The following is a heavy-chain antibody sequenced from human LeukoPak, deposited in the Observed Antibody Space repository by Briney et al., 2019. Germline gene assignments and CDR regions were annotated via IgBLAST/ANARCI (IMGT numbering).Heavy chain of an antibody. CDR1: GGSISSGDYY. CDR3: AREQVAASDYYYYGMDV. Sequence: SETLSLTCTVSGGSISSGDYYWSWIRQPPGKGLEWIGYIYYSGSTYYNPSLKSRVTISLDTSKNQFSLKLSTVTAADTAVYYCAREQVAASDYYYYGMDVWGQGTTVTVSS. D-gene: IGHD2-15*01. V-gene: IGHV4-30-4*01. J-gene: IGHJ6*02. CDR2: IYYSGST.